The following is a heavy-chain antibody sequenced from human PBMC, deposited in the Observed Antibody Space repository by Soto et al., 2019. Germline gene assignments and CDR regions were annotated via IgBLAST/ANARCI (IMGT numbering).Heavy chain of an antibody. D-gene: IGHD2-2*01. CDR2: INAGNGNT. J-gene: IGHJ3*02. V-gene: IGHV1-3*01. Sequence: ASVKVSCKASGYTFTSYAMHWVRQAPGQRLEWMGWINAGNGNTKYSQKFQGRVTITRDTSASTAYMELSSLRSEDTAVYYCARDSLGFCSSTSCPAGAFEIWGQGTMVTGSS. CDR1: GYTFTSYA. CDR3: ARDSLGFCSSTSCPAGAFEI.